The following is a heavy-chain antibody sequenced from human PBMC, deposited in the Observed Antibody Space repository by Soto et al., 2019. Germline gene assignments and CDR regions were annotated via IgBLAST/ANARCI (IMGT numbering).Heavy chain of an antibody. J-gene: IGHJ4*02. CDR2: IFHDGTA. D-gene: IGHD3-10*01. Sequence: SETLSLTCAVSGVSLTSGNWWTWVRQSPQRGLEYIGEIFHDGTANYYPSFERRVAMSVDTSRNQFSLKLTSVTAADTAVYFCARLVYDTRLNYMYFDFWGPGTLVTISS. CDR1: GVSLTSGNW. V-gene: IGHV4-4*02. CDR3: ARLVYDTRLNYMYFDF.